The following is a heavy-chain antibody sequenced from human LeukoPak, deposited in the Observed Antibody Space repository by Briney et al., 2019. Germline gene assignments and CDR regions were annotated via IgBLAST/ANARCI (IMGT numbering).Heavy chain of an antibody. V-gene: IGHV3-30*18. CDR2: ISYDGSNK. CDR1: GFTFSSYG. CDR3: AKDRRIAAAGYYFDY. J-gene: IGHJ4*02. D-gene: IGHD6-13*01. Sequence: GRSLSLSCAASGFTFSSYGMHWVRQAPGKGLEWVAVISYDGSNKYYADSVKGRFTISRDNSKNTLYLQMNSLRAEDTAVYYCAKDRRIAAAGYYFDYWGQGTLVTVSS.